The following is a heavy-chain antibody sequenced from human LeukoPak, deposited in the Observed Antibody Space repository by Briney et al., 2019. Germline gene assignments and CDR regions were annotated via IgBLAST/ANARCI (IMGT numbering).Heavy chain of an antibody. CDR1: GGTFSSYA. CDR2: IIPIFGTA. J-gene: IGHJ4*02. V-gene: IGHV1-69*05. D-gene: IGHD2-15*01. CDR3: ARGLCSGGSCYSPFDY. Sequence: ASVKVSCKASGGTFSSYAISWVRQAPGQGLEWMGRIIPIFGTANYARKFQGRVTITTDESTSTAYMELSSLRSEDTAVYYCARGLCSGGSCYSPFDYWGQGTLVTVSS.